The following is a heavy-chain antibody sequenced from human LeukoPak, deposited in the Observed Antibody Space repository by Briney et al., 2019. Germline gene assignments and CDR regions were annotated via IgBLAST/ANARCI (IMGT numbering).Heavy chain of an antibody. CDR3: ARNNDMDV. V-gene: IGHV3-7*03. CDR1: GFILSNHW. J-gene: IGHJ6*02. D-gene: IGHD1/OR15-1a*01. CDR2: MNKDGSEK. Sequence: PGSSLRLSCAASGFILSNHWMIWVRQAPGKGPEWVANMNKDGSEKYYVDSVEGRFTISRDTAKNSLYLQMNNLRAEDTALYYCARNNDMDVWGQGTTVIVSS.